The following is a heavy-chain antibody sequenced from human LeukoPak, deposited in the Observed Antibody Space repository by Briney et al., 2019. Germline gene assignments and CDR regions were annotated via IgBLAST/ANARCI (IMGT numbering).Heavy chain of an antibody. Sequence: GGSLRLSCAASGFTFSSYGMHWVRQAPGKGLEWVAFIRYDGSNKYYADSVKGRFTISRDDSKNTLYLQMNSLRAEDTAVYYCASFGGSYFDYWGQGTLVTVSS. D-gene: IGHD4-23*01. CDR1: GFTFSSYG. J-gene: IGHJ4*02. CDR3: ASFGGSYFDY. CDR2: IRYDGSNK. V-gene: IGHV3-30*02.